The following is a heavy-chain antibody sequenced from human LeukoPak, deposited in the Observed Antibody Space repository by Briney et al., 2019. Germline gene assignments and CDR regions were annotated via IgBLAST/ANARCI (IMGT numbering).Heavy chain of an antibody. D-gene: IGHD1-14*01. CDR3: ARGVEPLAANTLAY. J-gene: IGHJ4*02. CDR2: LYSDGNT. CDR1: GFTVITND. V-gene: IGHV3-53*01. Sequence: GGSLRPSCAASGFTVITNDMTWARQAQGKGLEWVSVLYSDGNTKYADSVQGRFTISRDNSKNTLYLEMNSLSPDDTAVYYCARGVEPLAANTLAYWGQGTLVTVSS.